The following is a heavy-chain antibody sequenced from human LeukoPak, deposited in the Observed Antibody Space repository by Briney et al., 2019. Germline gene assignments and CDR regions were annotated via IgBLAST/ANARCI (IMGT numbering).Heavy chain of an antibody. CDR2: ISGSGGST. V-gene: IGHV3-23*01. Sequence: GVSLRLSCAASGFTFSSYAMSWVRQAPGKGLEWVSAISGSGGSTYYADSVKGRFTISRDNAKNSLYLQMNSLRDEDTAVYYCAREYSSSSGSVSDYWGQGTLVTVSS. J-gene: IGHJ4*02. CDR1: GFTFSSYA. CDR3: AREYSSSSGSVSDY. D-gene: IGHD6-6*01.